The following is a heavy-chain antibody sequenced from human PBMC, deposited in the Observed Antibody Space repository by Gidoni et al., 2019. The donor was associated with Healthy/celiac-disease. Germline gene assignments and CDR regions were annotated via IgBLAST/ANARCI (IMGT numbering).Heavy chain of an antibody. CDR1: GGSISSYY. V-gene: IGHV4-59*01. CDR2: IYYSGST. J-gene: IGHJ3*02. Sequence: TVSGGSISSYYWSWIRQPPGKGLEWIGYIYYSGSTNYNPSLKSRVTISVDTSKNQFSLKLSSVTAADTAVYYCARAASHYDFWSGYFHDAFDIWGQGTMVTVSS. D-gene: IGHD3-3*01. CDR3: ARAASHYDFWSGYFHDAFDI.